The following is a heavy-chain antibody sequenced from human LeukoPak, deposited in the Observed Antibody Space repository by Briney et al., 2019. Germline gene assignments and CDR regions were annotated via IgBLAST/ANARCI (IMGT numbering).Heavy chain of an antibody. V-gene: IGHV3-30*03. Sequence: PGGSLRLSCAASGFSFSTYAMNWVRQAPGKGLEWVAVISNDGRNIYYADSVKGRFTISRDNSKNTLYLQMNSLRTEDTAVSYCARGRWSVDYWGQGTPVTVSS. D-gene: IGHD4-23*01. CDR3: ARGRWSVDY. CDR2: ISNDGRNI. J-gene: IGHJ4*02. CDR1: GFSFSTYA.